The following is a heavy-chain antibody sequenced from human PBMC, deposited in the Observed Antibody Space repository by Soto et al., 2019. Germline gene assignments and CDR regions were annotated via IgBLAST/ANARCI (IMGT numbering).Heavy chain of an antibody. CDR3: AKDNVYVGSASSIDY. CDR2: ISGDGEST. Sequence: EVQLLESVGGLIQPGGSMSLSCSSSGFTFSAYGMSWVRQAPGTRPEWLSAISGDGESTFYADSVRGRFTISRDNSNSTLYLHMNCLIAADTAIYYCAKDNVYVGSASSIDYLGQGTLVTVTS. CDR1: GFTFSAYG. D-gene: IGHD6-19*01. V-gene: IGHV3-23*01. J-gene: IGHJ4*02.